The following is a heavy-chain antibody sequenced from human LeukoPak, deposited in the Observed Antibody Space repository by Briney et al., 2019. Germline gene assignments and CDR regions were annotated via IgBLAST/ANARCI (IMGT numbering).Heavy chain of an antibody. CDR1: GFTFSDAW. Sequence: GGSLRLSCAACGFTFSDAWMSWVRQAPGMGLEWVGRIKSKTDGGTTDYAAPVKGRFTISRDGSKTTLYLQINSLRTDDTAVYYFTADMRTSSRASDYWGQGTLVTVSS. CDR2: IKSKTDGGTT. J-gene: IGHJ4*02. CDR3: TADMRTSSRASDY. D-gene: IGHD1-1*01. V-gene: IGHV3-15*01.